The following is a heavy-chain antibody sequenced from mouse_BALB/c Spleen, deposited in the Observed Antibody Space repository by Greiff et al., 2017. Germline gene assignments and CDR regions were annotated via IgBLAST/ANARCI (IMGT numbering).Heavy chain of an antibody. D-gene: IGHD2-14*01. V-gene: IGHV2-2*02. CDR3: ARNYYRSTAWFAY. CDR2: IWSGGST. J-gene: IGHJ3*01. CDR1: GFSLTSYG. Sequence: VQLQQSGPGLVQSSQSLSITCTVSGFSLTSYGVHWVRQSPGKGLEWLGVIWSGGSTDYNAAFISRLSISKDNSKSQVFFKMNSLQANDTAIYYCARNYYRSTAWFAYWGQGTLVTVSA.